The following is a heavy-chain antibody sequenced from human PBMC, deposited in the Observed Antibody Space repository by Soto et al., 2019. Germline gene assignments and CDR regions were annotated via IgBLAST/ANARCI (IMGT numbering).Heavy chain of an antibody. D-gene: IGHD3-10*01. CDR3: ARKVPGSTTLPDYWYFDL. CDR2: ISGGGDAT. J-gene: IGHJ2*01. Sequence: EVQLLESAGGLVQPGGSLRLSCSASGFTFISYAMNWVRQAPGKGLQWVSAISGGGDATFYADSVKGRFTISRDNSRNTVTLQMNSLGADDTAVYYCARKVPGSTTLPDYWYFDLWVRGTLVTVSS. V-gene: IGHV3-23*01. CDR1: GFTFISYA.